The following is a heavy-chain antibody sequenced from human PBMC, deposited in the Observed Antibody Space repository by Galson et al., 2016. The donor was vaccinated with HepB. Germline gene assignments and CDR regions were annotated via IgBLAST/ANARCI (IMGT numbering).Heavy chain of an antibody. CDR2: ISYDGSNE. V-gene: IGHV3-30*18. CDR3: AKEAGGSYFYYGMDV. D-gene: IGHD2-15*01. CDR1: GTSIRSYG. Sequence: SLRLSCAASGTSIRSYGMHWVRQAPGQGLEWVAIISYDGSNENYADSVKGRFTISRDNSKNTLYLQMTSLRAEDTAVYYCAKEAGGSYFYYGMDVWGHGTTVTVSS. J-gene: IGHJ6*02.